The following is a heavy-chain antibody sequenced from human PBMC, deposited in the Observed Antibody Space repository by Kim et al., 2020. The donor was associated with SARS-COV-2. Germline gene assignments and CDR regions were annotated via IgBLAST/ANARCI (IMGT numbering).Heavy chain of an antibody. D-gene: IGHD4-17*01. Sequence: GGSLRLSCAASGFTFSSYGMHWVRQAPGKGLEWVAVIWYDGSNNYYADPVKGRFTFSSDNSKNTLYMQMNSIRAEDTAVYYCALGGPTVTTRGYWGQGTL. CDR1: GFTFSSYG. V-gene: IGHV3-33*01. CDR2: IWYDGSNN. CDR3: ALGGPTVTTRGY. J-gene: IGHJ4*02.